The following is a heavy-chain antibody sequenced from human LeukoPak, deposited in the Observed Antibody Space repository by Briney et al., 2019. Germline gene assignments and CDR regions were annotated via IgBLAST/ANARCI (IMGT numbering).Heavy chain of an antibody. J-gene: IGHJ6*03. D-gene: IGHD2-15*01. Sequence: SETLSLTCAVYGGSFSGYYWSWIRQPPGKGLEWIGEINHSGSTNYNPSLKSRVTISVDTSKNQFSLKLSSVTAADTAVYYCARIGYCSGGSCCNYMDVWGKGTTVTVSS. CDR2: INHSGST. CDR1: GGSFSGYY. V-gene: IGHV4-34*01. CDR3: ARIGYCSGGSCCNYMDV.